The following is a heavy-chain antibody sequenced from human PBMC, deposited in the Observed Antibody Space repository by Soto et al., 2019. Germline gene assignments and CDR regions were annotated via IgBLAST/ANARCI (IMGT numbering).Heavy chain of an antibody. CDR3: AKFTSHYYFYSYMDV. J-gene: IGHJ6*03. D-gene: IGHD3-3*01. V-gene: IGHV3-23*01. CDR1: GFTFSSYA. CDR2: IVGSGGNT. Sequence: EVQLLESGGGLVQPGGSLRLSCAASGFTFSSYAMSWVRQAPGKGLEWVSAIVGSGGNTYYVDSVKGRFTISRDNSKNTLYLQMNSLRAEDTAVYYCAKFTSHYYFYSYMDVLGKGTTVTVSS.